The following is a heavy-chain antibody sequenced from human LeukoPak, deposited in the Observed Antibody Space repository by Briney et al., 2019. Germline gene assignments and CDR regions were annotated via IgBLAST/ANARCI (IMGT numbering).Heavy chain of an antibody. J-gene: IGHJ4*02. Sequence: GASVKVSCQASCYTFTSYGISWVRQAPGQGLEWMGRIIPILDLAGYAQKFQDRVTITADKSTGTVYMQLSSLRSEDTAMFYRARVICANGHNLCYFDDWGQGTLVTVSS. CDR2: IIPILDLA. CDR1: CYTFTSYG. CDR3: ARVICANGHNLCYFDD. D-gene: IGHD5-24*01. V-gene: IGHV1-69*04.